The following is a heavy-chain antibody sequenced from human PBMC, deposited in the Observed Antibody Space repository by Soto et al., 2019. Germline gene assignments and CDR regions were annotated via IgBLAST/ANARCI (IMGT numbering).Heavy chain of an antibody. CDR1: GYTFTSYG. D-gene: IGHD6-13*01. CDR2: INAANGDT. Sequence: AAVKVSCKASGYTFTSYGIHWVRQAPGQRLEWMGWINAANGDTKYSPKFQGRVTITRDTSASTAYMELSSLRSEDTAVYYCVRRHVSATGIDWFDPWGQGTLVTVSS. V-gene: IGHV1-3*01. CDR3: VRRHVSATGIDWFDP. J-gene: IGHJ5*02.